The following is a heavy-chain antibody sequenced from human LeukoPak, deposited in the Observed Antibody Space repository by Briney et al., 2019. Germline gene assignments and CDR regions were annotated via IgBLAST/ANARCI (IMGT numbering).Heavy chain of an antibody. CDR2: ISYDGSNK. D-gene: IGHD3-22*01. V-gene: IGHV3-30*04. J-gene: IGHJ4*02. Sequence: GRSLRLSCAASGFTFSSYAMHWVRQAPGKGLEWVAVISYDGSNKYYADSVKGRFTISGDNSKNTLYLQMNSLRAEDTAVYYCARGGANYYDSSRGLDYWGQGTLVTVSS. CDR3: ARGGANYYDSSRGLDY. CDR1: GFTFSSYA.